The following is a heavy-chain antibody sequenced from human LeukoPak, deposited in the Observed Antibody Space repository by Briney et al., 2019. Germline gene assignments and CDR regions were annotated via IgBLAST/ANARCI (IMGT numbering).Heavy chain of an antibody. D-gene: IGHD3/OR15-3a*01. CDR1: GHTFTGYF. V-gene: IGHV1-2*02. J-gene: IGHJ4*02. Sequence: ASVKVSCKASGHTFTGYFMHWVRQAPGQGLEWMGWINPNSGGTNYAQKFQGRVTMTRDTSISTAYMELSRLRSDDTAVYYCARILDFAMYYFDYWGQGTLVTVSS. CDR2: INPNSGGT. CDR3: ARILDFAMYYFDY.